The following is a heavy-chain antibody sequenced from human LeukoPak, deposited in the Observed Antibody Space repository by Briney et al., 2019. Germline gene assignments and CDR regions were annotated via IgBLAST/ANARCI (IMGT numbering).Heavy chain of an antibody. D-gene: IGHD2-2*01. V-gene: IGHV3-53*01. J-gene: IGHJ3*02. Sequence: PGGSLRLSCAASGLTVSSNYMSWVRQAPGKGLEWVSVIYSGGSTYYADSVKGRFTISRDNSKNTLYLQMNSLRAEDTAVYYCARRYCSSTSCSAGEAFDIWGQGTMATVSS. CDR3: ARRYCSSTSCSAGEAFDI. CDR2: IYSGGST. CDR1: GLTVSSNY.